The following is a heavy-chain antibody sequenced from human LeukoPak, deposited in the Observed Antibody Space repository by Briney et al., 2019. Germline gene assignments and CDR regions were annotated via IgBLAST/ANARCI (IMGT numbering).Heavy chain of an antibody. CDR3: ARGAYYDILAGYSPGTFDY. V-gene: IGHV4-4*07. Sequence: SETLSLTCTVSAGSISSYYWCWIRQPAGKGLEWIGRIYTSGSTNYNPSLKSRVTISVDTSKNQFSLKLSSVTAADTAVYYCARGAYYDILAGYSPGTFDYWGQGTLVTVSS. CDR2: IYTSGST. CDR1: AGSISSYY. J-gene: IGHJ4*02. D-gene: IGHD3-9*01.